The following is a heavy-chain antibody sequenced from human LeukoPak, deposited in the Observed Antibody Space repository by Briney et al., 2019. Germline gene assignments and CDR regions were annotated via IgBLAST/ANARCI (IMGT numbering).Heavy chain of an antibody. CDR2: IRGSGGSK. CDR1: GFTLSSYA. J-gene: IGHJ4*02. D-gene: IGHD5-24*01. Sequence: GGSLRLSCAASGFTLSSYAMSWVRQAPGKGLEWASAIRGSGGSKYYADSVKGRFTISRGHSKNTLYLQMNSLGAEDTAVYYCAKASGGMATITGIDYGGQGTLVTVSS. V-gene: IGHV3-23*01. CDR3: AKASGGMATITGIDY.